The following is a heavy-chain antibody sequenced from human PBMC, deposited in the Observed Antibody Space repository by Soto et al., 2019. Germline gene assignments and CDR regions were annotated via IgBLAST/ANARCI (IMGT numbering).Heavy chain of an antibody. CDR1: GGSISSSRYY. Sequence: PSETLSLTCAVSGGSISSSRYYWGWIRQPPGKGLEWIGSIYYSGSTYYNPSLKSRVTISVDTSKNQFSLKLNSVTAADTAVYYCARPLYSSSPSIDYWGQGTLVTVS. J-gene: IGHJ4*02. CDR2: IYYSGST. CDR3: ARPLYSSSPSIDY. V-gene: IGHV4-39*01. D-gene: IGHD6-6*01.